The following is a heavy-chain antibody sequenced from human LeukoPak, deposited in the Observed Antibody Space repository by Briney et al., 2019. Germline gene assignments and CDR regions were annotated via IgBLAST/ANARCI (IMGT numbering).Heavy chain of an antibody. D-gene: IGHD3-10*01. J-gene: IGHJ3*02. CDR1: GFTFSTYN. CDR3: ARGRSITLLRGVAMSDGFDI. Sequence: GGSLRLSCAASGAASGFTFSTYNMNWVRQAPGKGLEWVSFTDTSGKYIYYGDSVKGRFTISRDNAKNLLFLQMNGLRAEDTAVYYCARGRSITLLRGVAMSDGFDIWGQGAMVAVSS. V-gene: IGHV3-21*06. CDR2: TDTSGKYI.